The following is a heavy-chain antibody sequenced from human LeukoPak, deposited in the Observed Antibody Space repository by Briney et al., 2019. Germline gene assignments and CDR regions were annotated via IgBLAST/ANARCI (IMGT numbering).Heavy chain of an antibody. J-gene: IGHJ4*02. D-gene: IGHD5-12*01. V-gene: IGHV3-74*01. CDR1: GFTLSSYW. Sequence: GGSLRLSCEASGFTLSSYWMHWVCQAPGKGLVWVSHINSDGSSTSYADSVKGRFTISRDNAKNTLYLQMNSLRAEDTAVYYCARAPADGGWLRFEWGQGTLVTVSS. CDR3: ARAPADGGWLRFE. CDR2: INSDGSST.